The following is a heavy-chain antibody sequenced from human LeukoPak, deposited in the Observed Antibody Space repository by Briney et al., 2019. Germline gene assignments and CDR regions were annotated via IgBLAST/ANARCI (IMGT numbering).Heavy chain of an antibody. Sequence: KPSETLSLTCAVYGGSFSGYYWSWIRQPPGKGLEWIGEINHSGSTNYNPSLKSRVTISVDTSKNQFSLKLSSVTAADTAVYYCARSVGYDILTGQNYYGMDVWGQGTTVTVSS. V-gene: IGHV4-34*01. CDR3: ARSVGYDILTGQNYYGMDV. CDR2: INHSGST. J-gene: IGHJ6*01. CDR1: GGSFSGYY. D-gene: IGHD3-9*01.